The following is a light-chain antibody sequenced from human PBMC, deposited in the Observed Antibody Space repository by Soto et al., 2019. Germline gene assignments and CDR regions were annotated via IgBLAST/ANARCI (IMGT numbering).Light chain of an antibody. Sequence: EIVLTQSPDTLSLSPGERATLSCRASQSVSSNYLAWYQQKPGQAPRLLISETSSRATGFPDRFSGSGSGTDFTLTISRLEPEDLAVYYCQHYGSSPYTFGQGTKLEI. CDR2: ETS. CDR3: QHYGSSPYT. V-gene: IGKV3-20*01. J-gene: IGKJ2*01. CDR1: QSVSSNY.